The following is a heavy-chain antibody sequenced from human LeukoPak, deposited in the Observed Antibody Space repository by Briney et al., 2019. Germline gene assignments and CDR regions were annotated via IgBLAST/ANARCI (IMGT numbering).Heavy chain of an antibody. V-gene: IGHV1-2*06. Sequence: ASVKVSCKASGYTFTGYYMHWVRQAPGQRHEWMGRINPNSGGTNYAQKFQGRVTMTRDTSISTAYMELSRLRSDDTAVYYCARLVGATTGQDYWGQGTLVTVSS. CDR1: GYTFTGYY. J-gene: IGHJ4*02. CDR2: INPNSGGT. D-gene: IGHD1-26*01. CDR3: ARLVGATTGQDY.